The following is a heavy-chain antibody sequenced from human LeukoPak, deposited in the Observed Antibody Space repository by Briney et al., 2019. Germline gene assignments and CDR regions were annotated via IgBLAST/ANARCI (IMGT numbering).Heavy chain of an antibody. J-gene: IGHJ4*02. Sequence: PGGSLRLSCAASGFTFSSYSMNWVRQAPGKGLEWVSSISSRSSYIYYADSVKGRFTISRDNAKNSLYLQMNSLRAEDTAVYYCARDHRDGFLDYWGQGTLVTVSS. CDR3: ARDHRDGFLDY. D-gene: IGHD5-24*01. CDR1: GFTFSSYS. V-gene: IGHV3-21*01. CDR2: ISSRSSYI.